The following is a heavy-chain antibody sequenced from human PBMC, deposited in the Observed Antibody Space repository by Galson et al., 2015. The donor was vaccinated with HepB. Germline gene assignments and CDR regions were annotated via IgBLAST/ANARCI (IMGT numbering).Heavy chain of an antibody. CDR3: ARATVVVPAAMVYFDY. CDR2: INAGNGNT. J-gene: IGHJ4*02. CDR1: GYTFTSYA. D-gene: IGHD2-2*01. V-gene: IGHV1-3*01. Sequence: SVKVSCKASGYTFTSYAMHWVRQAPGQRLEWMGWINAGNGNTKYSQKSQGRVTITRDTSASTAYMELSSLRSEDTAVYYCARATVVVPAAMVYFDYWGQGTLVTVSS.